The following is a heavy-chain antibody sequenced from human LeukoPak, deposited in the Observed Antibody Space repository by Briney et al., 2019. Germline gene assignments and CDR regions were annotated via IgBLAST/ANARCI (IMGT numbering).Heavy chain of an antibody. D-gene: IGHD6-19*01. V-gene: IGHV1-2*02. J-gene: IGHJ3*02. CDR2: SNPNTGGT. CDR3: AKAFRTQWLVNAFHI. CDR1: EYTFTRYY. Sequence: ASVTVSCKGSEYTFTRYYMRWVRHAPGQGREWVGWSNPNTGGTNYAQKCQGRGTMTRDTSITTAYMGGRGLGYDATAVYYCAKAFRTQWLVNAFHIWGQGTMVTVSS.